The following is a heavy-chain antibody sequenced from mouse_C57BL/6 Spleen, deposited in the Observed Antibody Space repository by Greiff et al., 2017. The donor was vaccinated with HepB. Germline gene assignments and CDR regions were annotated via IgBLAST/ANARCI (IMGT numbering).Heavy chain of an antibody. CDR1: GYTFTSYW. V-gene: IGHV1-53*01. Sequence: QVQLQQPGTELVKPGASVKLSCKASGYTFTSYWMHWVKQRPGQGLEWIGNINPSNGGTNYNEKFKSKATLTVEKSSSTAYMQLSSLTSEDYAVYYWARWAITTVVPFDYWGQGPTLTVSS. D-gene: IGHD1-1*01. CDR2: INPSNGGT. J-gene: IGHJ2*01. CDR3: ARWAITTVVPFDY.